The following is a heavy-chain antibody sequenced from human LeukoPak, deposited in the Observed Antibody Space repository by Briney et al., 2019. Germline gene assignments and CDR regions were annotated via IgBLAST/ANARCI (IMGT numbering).Heavy chain of an antibody. CDR3: ARGHTAVTRHFDF. D-gene: IGHD4-17*01. CDR1: GFTFTTYS. CDR2: ISSGSSGI. J-gene: IGHJ4*02. V-gene: IGHV3-21*01. Sequence: GGSLRLSCEASGFTFTTYSMTWVRQAPGKGLEWVSIISSGSSGIFSADALKGRFTISRDDAKNLLYLDMNSLRAEDTDVYYRARGHTAVTRHFDFWGQGTLVTVSS.